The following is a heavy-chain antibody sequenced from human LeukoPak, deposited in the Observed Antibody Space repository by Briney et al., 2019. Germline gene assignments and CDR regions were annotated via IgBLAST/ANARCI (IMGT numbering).Heavy chain of an antibody. CDR2: LSGSGITT. J-gene: IGHJ4*01. D-gene: IGHD6-19*01. CDR1: GFTFSNSD. V-gene: IGHV3-23*01. CDR3: AKGIYSSGWSYFDY. Sequence: GGSLRLSCAASGFTFSNSDMSWVRQAPGKGREWVSTLSGSGITTYYADSVKGGFTISIDNSKNTLYLQMNSLRAEDTAVYYCAKGIYSSGWSYFDYWGHGTLVTVSS.